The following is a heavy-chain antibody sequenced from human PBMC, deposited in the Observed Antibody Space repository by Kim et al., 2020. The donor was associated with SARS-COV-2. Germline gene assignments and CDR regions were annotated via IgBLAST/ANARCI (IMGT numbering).Heavy chain of an antibody. J-gene: IGHJ4*02. CDR3: ATAGISGTSASHY. Sequence: VGSLRLSCAASGFTVSSNYMIWVRQAPGKGLEWVSVIYSGGDSTYYADSVKGRFTISRDNSKNTLYLQMNSLRAEDTAVYYCATAGISGTSASHYWGRGTLVTVSS. D-gene: IGHD1-20*01. V-gene: IGHV3-53*01. CDR1: GFTVSSNY. CDR2: IYSGGDST.